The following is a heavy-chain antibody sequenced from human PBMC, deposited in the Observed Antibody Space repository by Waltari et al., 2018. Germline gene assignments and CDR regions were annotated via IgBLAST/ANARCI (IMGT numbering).Heavy chain of an antibody. J-gene: IGHJ4*02. CDR3: ARDLGIAVAGNDY. CDR2: IYSGGST. V-gene: IGHV3-53*01. CDR1: GFTVSSNY. D-gene: IGHD6-19*01. Sequence: EVQLVESGGGLIQPGGSLRLSCAASGFTVSSNYMSWVRQAPGKGLEWVAVIYSGGSTYYADSVKGRFTISRDNSKNTLYLQMNSLRAEDTAVYYCARDLGIAVAGNDYWGQGTLVTVSS.